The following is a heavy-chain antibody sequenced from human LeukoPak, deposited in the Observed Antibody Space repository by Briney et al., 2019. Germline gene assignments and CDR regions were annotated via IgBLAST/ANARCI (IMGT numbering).Heavy chain of an antibody. D-gene: IGHD6-19*01. CDR1: GFTFSSYW. Sequence: GGSLRLSCAASGFTFSSYWMSWVRQAPGKGLEWVANIKKDGSGKYYVDSVRGRFTISRDNVNNSLYLQMNSLRAEDTAVYYCAGGGGWYPDYWGQGTLVTVSS. V-gene: IGHV3-7*03. CDR3: AGGGGWYPDY. CDR2: IKKDGSGK. J-gene: IGHJ4*02.